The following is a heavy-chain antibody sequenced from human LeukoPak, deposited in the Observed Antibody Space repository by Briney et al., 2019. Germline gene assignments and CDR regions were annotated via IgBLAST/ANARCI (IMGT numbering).Heavy chain of an antibody. CDR2: IKEDGSEK. D-gene: IGHD3-22*01. Sequence: GGSLRLSCAASGFTFSTFWMSWVRQAPGKGLERVANIKEDGSEKYYVDSVKGRFTISRDSAKNSLYLQMNSLRAEDTAVYYCATSSGSRGLYSDFWGQGTLVTVSS. V-gene: IGHV3-7*01. CDR1: GFTFSTFW. CDR3: ATSSGSRGLYSDF. J-gene: IGHJ4*02.